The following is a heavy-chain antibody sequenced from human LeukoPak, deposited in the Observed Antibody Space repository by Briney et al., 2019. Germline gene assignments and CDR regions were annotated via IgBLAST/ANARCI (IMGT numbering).Heavy chain of an antibody. CDR1: GYSISSGYY. V-gene: IGHV4-61*01. J-gene: IGHJ4*02. CDR2: IYYSGST. Sequence: SETLSLTCTVSGYSISSGYYWAWIRQPPGKGLEWIGYIYYSGSTNYNPSLKSRVTISVDTSKNQFSLKLSSVTAADTAVYYCAREPRGYYDSSGYYDYWGQGTLVTVSS. CDR3: AREPRGYYDSSGYYDY. D-gene: IGHD3-22*01.